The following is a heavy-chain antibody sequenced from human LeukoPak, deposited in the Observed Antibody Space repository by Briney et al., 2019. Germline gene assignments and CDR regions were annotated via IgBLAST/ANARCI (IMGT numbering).Heavy chain of an antibody. CDR2: ITPNSGGT. CDR1: GYTFTDYY. Sequence: ASVKVSYKACGYTFTDYYIHSVRQAPGQGLEWMGGITPNSGGTNYAQKFQGRVTMTRDTSISTASLELSSLRSEDTAVYYCARVDYGDYFEWAADIWGQGTMVTVSS. D-gene: IGHD4-17*01. CDR3: ARVDYGDYFEWAADI. J-gene: IGHJ3*02. V-gene: IGHV1-2*02.